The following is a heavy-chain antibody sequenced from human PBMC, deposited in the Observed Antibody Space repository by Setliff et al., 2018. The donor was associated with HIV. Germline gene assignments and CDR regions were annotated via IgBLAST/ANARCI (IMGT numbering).Heavy chain of an antibody. V-gene: IGHV1-18*01. Sequence: VASVKVSCKASGYTFTNYGISWVRQAPGQGLEWMGWISTYGGSTNYAQKLQGRVTMTTDTSTSTAYMELRNLRSDDTAVYYWARVQVGDPYYSYYYMDVWGEGTTVTVSS. CDR2: ISTYGGST. CDR3: ARVQVGDPYYSYYYMDV. D-gene: IGHD2-8*02. CDR1: GYTFTNYG. J-gene: IGHJ6*03.